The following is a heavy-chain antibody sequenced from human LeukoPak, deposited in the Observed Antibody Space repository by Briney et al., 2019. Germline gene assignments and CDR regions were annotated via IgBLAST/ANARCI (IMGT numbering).Heavy chain of an antibody. CDR3: AHGSMYQLDY. CDR1: GFTFSNYS. V-gene: IGHV3-21*01. J-gene: IGHJ4*02. Sequence: PGGSLRLSCAASGFTFSNYSMNWVRQAPGKGLEWVSSISFSGTYIYYADSLKGRITISRDNARRSLFLQMNSLRAEDTAVYYCAHGSMYQLDYWGQGTLVTVSS. D-gene: IGHD2-2*01. CDR2: ISFSGTYI.